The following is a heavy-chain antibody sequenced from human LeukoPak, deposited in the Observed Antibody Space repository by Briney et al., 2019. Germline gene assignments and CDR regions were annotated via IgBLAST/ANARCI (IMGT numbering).Heavy chain of an antibody. CDR1: GGSISSSSYY. CDR2: IYYSGST. J-gene: IGHJ4*02. D-gene: IGHD6-13*01. Sequence: SETLSLTCTVSGGSISSSSYYWGWIRQPPGKGLEWIGSIYYSGSTYYNPSLKSRVTISVATSKNQFSLKLSSVTAADTAVYYCAGYSSSWYDYRGQGTLVTVSS. V-gene: IGHV4-39*01. CDR3: AGYSSSWYDY.